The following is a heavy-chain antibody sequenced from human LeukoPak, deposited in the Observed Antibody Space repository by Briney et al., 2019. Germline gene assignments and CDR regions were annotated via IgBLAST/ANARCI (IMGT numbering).Heavy chain of an antibody. D-gene: IGHD3-22*01. Sequence: PGGSLRLSCAASGFTFSSYSMNWVRQAPGKGLEWVSYISSSSSTIYYADSVKGRFTISRDNFKNTLYLQMNSLRAEDTAVYYCAKDGGYDSSGYYYEEYNWFDPWGQGTLVTVSS. CDR2: ISSSSSTI. CDR1: GFTFSSYS. J-gene: IGHJ5*02. V-gene: IGHV3-48*01. CDR3: AKDGGYDSSGYYYEEYNWFDP.